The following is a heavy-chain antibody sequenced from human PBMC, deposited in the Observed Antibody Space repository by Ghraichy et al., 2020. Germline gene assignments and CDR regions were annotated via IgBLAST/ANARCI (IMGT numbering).Heavy chain of an antibody. D-gene: IGHD4-17*01. CDR3: ARDLEYSDPEAYPDYMDV. CDR2: IKPGGTT. Sequence: SQTLSLTCGVYGGFFSGYYWNWIRQPPGEGLEWIGEIKPGGTTQYNPSLKSRVTISADTSKNQFSLRLSSVTAADTAVYFCARDLEYSDPEAYPDYMDVWGKGTRVTVSS. J-gene: IGHJ6*03. V-gene: IGHV4-34*01. CDR1: GGFFSGYY.